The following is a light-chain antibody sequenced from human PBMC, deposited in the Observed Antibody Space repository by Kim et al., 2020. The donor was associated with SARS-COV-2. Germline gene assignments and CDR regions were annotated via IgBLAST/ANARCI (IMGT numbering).Light chain of an antibody. CDR1: RSLTSKS. CDR2: AAS. J-gene: IGKJ1*01. V-gene: IGKV3-20*01. Sequence: TSGERATLSCRASRSLTSKSLAWYQQKPGQAPRLLIYAASSRATGIPDRFSGSGSGTDFTLTISRLEPEDFATYYCQQYEDSPKTFGQGTKVDIK. CDR3: QQYEDSPKT.